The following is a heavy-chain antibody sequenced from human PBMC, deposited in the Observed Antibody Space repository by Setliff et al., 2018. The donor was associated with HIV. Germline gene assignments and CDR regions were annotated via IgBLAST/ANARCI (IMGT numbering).Heavy chain of an antibody. CDR1: GGTLSNYV. J-gene: IGHJ1*01. D-gene: IGHD3-10*01. CDR3: ARGWSDHSSMVHVEYFQH. V-gene: IGHV1-69*10. CDR2: IIPMRNIA. Sequence: ASVMVSCKASGGTLSNYVISWVRQAPGQGLGWMGGIIPMRNIANYAQKFQDRVTMTADKSTSTVYMELRSLTSEDTAVYYCARGWSDHSSMVHVEYFQHWGQGTLVTVSS.